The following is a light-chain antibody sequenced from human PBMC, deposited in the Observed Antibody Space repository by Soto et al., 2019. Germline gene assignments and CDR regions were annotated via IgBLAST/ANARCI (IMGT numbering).Light chain of an antibody. CDR3: QHYTNWPLT. CDR1: HSISSR. Sequence: EIVMTQSPATLSVSPGERATLSCRASHSISSRLAWYQQKPGQAPRLLLYGASTRATGLPARFSGSGSGTEFTLTISSLQSEDFAVYYCQHYTNWPLTFGGGTKV. CDR2: GAS. V-gene: IGKV3-15*01. J-gene: IGKJ4*01.